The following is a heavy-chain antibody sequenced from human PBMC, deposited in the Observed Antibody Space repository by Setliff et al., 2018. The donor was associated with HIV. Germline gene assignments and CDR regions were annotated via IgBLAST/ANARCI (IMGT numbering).Heavy chain of an antibody. D-gene: IGHD6-13*01. CDR2: IKQDGSDM. J-gene: IGHJ4*02. V-gene: IGHV3-7*01. Sequence: GGSLRLSCAGSDSGDSGFIFSDYFMTWVRQAPGRGLEWVANIKQDGSDMHYIESVKGRFTIFRDNAKNSVFLQMNSLRAEDTGVYYCATQTGFYNSHWYDYWGQGTMVTVSS. CDR1: GFIFSDYF. CDR3: ATQTGFYNSHWYDY.